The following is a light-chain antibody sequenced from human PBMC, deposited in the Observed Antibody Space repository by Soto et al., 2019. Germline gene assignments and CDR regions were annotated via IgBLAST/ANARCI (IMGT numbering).Light chain of an antibody. CDR1: QDIRND. CDR3: LQDYIYPWT. Sequence: AIQMTQSPSSLSASVGDRVTITCRASQDIRNDLGWFQQKPGKAPKLLINTASTLQSGVSSRFSSSGSGTDFTLTISSLQPEDFATYYCLQDYIYPWTFGQGTKVDIK. V-gene: IGKV1-6*01. CDR2: TAS. J-gene: IGKJ1*01.